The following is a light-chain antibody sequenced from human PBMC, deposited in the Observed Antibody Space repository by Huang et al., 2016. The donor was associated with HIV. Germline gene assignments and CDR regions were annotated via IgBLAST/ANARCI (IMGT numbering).Light chain of an antibody. V-gene: IGKV3-11*01. CDR3: QQRSKWPLT. CDR2: DVS. Sequence: EIVLTQSPVTLSLSPGERATLSCRASKSIGTYLAWYQQKSGQAPRLLIYDVSNMAAGVPARFSASGSETDFTLTIASLDPDDFAIYHCQQRSKWPLTFGGGTKVEMK. CDR1: KSIGTY. J-gene: IGKJ4*01.